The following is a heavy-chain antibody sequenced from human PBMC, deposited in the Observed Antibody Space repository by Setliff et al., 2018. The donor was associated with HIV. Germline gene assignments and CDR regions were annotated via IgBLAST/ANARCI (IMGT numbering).Heavy chain of an antibody. CDR3: ARDVMEWFGNYFDN. Sequence: LSLTCTVSGGSISSASDYWSWIRQPPGKGLEWIGQIHISGTTNHNPSLKSRVTISIDTSKHQFSLKLTSVTAADTAVYYCARDVMEWFGNYFDNWGQGALVTVSS. J-gene: IGHJ4*02. V-gene: IGHV4-61*09. D-gene: IGHD3-3*01. CDR2: IHISGTT. CDR1: GGSISSASDY.